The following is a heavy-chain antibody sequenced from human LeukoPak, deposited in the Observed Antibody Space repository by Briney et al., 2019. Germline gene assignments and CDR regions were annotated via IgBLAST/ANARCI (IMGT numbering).Heavy chain of an antibody. D-gene: IGHD2-15*01. Sequence: PGGSLRLSCAASGFTFSSYSMNWVRQAPGKGLEWVSSISSSSSYIYYADSVKGRFTISRDNSKNTLYLQMNSLRAEDTAVYYCARDGYCSGGSCYSHYWGQGTLVTVSS. V-gene: IGHV3-21*04. CDR2: ISSSSSYI. CDR1: GFTFSSYS. J-gene: IGHJ4*02. CDR3: ARDGYCSGGSCYSHY.